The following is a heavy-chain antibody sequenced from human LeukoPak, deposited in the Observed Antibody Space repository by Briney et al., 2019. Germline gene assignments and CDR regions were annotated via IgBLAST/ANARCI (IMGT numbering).Heavy chain of an antibody. CDR3: ARDRPRYGSYLAIAAADTDEVGYYYYYGMDV. Sequence: GGSLRLSCAASGFTFSDHYMDWVRQAQGKGLEWVGRTRNKANSYTTEYAASVKGRFTISRDDSKNSLYLQMNSLKTEDTAVYYCARDRPRYGSYLAIAAADTDEVGYYYYYGMDVWGQGTTVTVSS. J-gene: IGHJ6*02. CDR1: GFTFSDHY. V-gene: IGHV3-72*01. D-gene: IGHD6-13*01. CDR2: TRNKANSYTT.